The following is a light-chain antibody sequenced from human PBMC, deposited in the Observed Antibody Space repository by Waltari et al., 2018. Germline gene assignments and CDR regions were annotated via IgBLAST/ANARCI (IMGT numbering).Light chain of an antibody. Sequence: EIVLTQSPGTLSLSPGESATLSCRASRRVTSHYLAWYQQKPGQAPRLLIHGASSRATDIPDRFSGSGSGTDFTLTINRLEPEDFAVYYCQQFGSSPFTFGQGTRLEIK. CDR3: QQFGSSPFT. V-gene: IGKV3-20*01. CDR2: GAS. CDR1: RRVTSHY. J-gene: IGKJ5*01.